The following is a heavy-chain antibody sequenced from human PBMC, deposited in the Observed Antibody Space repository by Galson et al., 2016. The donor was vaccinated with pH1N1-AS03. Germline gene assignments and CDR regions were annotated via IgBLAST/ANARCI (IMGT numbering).Heavy chain of an antibody. CDR3: AGDSGGLAVDF. D-gene: IGHD6-19*01. Sequence: SVKVSCKASGYTFTRHHMHWVRQAPGQGLEWMGIIYPTGDGKNYAQKFQGRVTMTRDTSTSTFYMELSSTISDDTAVYFCAGDSGGLAVDFWGQGTEVTGSS. J-gene: IGHJ3*01. CDR2: IYPTGDGK. CDR1: GYTFTRHH. V-gene: IGHV1-46*01.